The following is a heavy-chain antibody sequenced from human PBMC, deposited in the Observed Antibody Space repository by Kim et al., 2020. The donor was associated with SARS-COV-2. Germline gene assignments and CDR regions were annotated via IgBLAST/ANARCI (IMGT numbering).Heavy chain of an antibody. J-gene: IGHJ4*02. D-gene: IGHD3-22*01. V-gene: IGHV1-46*01. Sequence: YEQKFQGRVTMTRDTSTSTVYMELSSLRSEDTAVYYCASVRQVGGYYSDYWGQGTLVTVSS. CDR3: ASVRQVGGYYSDY.